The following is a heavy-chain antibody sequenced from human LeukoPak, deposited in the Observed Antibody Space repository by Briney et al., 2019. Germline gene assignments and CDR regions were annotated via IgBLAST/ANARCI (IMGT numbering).Heavy chain of an antibody. Sequence: GGSLRLSCAASGFTFSSYGMHWVRQAPGKGLEWVAFIRYDGSNKYYADSVKGRFTISRDNAKNSLYLQMNSLRAEDTAVYYCARDDCSSTSCYAPDYWGQGTLVTVSS. D-gene: IGHD2-2*01. CDR1: GFTFSSYG. CDR2: IRYDGSNK. J-gene: IGHJ4*02. CDR3: ARDDCSSTSCYAPDY. V-gene: IGHV3-30*02.